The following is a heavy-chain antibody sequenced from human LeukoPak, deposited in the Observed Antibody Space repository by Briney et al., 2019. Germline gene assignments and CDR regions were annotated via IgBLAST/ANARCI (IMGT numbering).Heavy chain of an antibody. CDR3: ARDGGRGFNYGLYYFHP. Sequence: ASVKVSCKTSGYTFTGYYTHWVRQAPGQGLEWMGWINPNSGDTNYAQKFQGRVTMTRDTSISTAYMELSRLRSDDTAVYYCARDGGRGFNYGLYYFHPWGQGTLVTVSS. J-gene: IGHJ4*02. CDR2: INPNSGDT. D-gene: IGHD5-18*01. V-gene: IGHV1-2*02. CDR1: GYTFTGYY.